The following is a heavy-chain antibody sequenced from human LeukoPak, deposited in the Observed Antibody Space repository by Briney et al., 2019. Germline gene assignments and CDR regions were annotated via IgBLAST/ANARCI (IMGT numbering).Heavy chain of an antibody. Sequence: PGGSLRLSCAASGFAFDDCAMHWVRQPPGKGLEWVSVISWHGGSTYYGDSVKGRFTISRDNSKNSLYLQMNSLRAEDTALYYCAKDLGGSSFMGAFDIWGQGTMVTVSS. V-gene: IGHV3-43D*03. D-gene: IGHD1-26*01. J-gene: IGHJ3*02. CDR1: GFAFDDCA. CDR2: ISWHGGST. CDR3: AKDLGGSSFMGAFDI.